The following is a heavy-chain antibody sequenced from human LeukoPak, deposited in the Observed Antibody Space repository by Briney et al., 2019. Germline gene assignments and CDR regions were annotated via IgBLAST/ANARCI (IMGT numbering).Heavy chain of an antibody. CDR1: GGSISSYY. CDR2: IYYSGST. CDR3: ARVVGSITMVRGVKGYYFDY. D-gene: IGHD3-10*01. Sequence: SETLSLTCTVSGGSISSYYWSWIRQPPGKGLEWIGYIYYSGSTNYNPSLKSRVTISVDTSKNQFSLKLSSVTAADTAVYYCARVVGSITMVRGVKGYYFDYWGQGTLVTVSS. J-gene: IGHJ4*02. V-gene: IGHV4-59*08.